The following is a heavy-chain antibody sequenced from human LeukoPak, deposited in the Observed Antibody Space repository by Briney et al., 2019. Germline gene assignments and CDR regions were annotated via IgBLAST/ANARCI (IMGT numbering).Heavy chain of an antibody. CDR3: ARPNSSGYHSFDS. CDR2: VYYSGST. CDR1: GGSISSSTYF. J-gene: IGHJ4*02. Sequence: SETLSLTCTVSGGSISSSTYFWDWIRQPPGKGLEWIGSVYYSGSTYYNPSLKSRVTISVDTSKNQFSLTLSSVTAADTGVYYCARPNSSGYHSFDSWGQGILVTVSS. V-gene: IGHV4-39*01. D-gene: IGHD3-22*01.